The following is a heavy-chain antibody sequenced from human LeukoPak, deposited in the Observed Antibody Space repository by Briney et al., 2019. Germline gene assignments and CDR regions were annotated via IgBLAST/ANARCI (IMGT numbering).Heavy chain of an antibody. CDR2: INPNSGGA. D-gene: IGHD2-15*01. CDR1: GYTFTSYG. CDR3: AREGYCSGGSCQNWFDP. J-gene: IGHJ5*02. V-gene: IGHV1-2*02. Sequence: ASVKVSCKASGYTFTSYGISWVRQAPGQGLEWMGWINPNSGGANYAQKFQGRVTMTRDTSISTAYMELSRLRSDDTAVYYCAREGYCSGGSCQNWFDPWGQGTLVTVSS.